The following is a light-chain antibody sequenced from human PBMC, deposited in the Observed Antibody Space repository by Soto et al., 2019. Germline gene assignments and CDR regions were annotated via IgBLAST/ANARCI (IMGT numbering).Light chain of an antibody. CDR2: SNN. V-gene: IGLV1-44*01. J-gene: IGLJ2*01. Sequence: QSVLTQPPSASGTPGQRVTISCSGSSSNIGSNTVNWYQQLPGTAPKLLIYSNNRRPSGVPDRFSGSKSGTSASLAISGLQSEDEADYCCAAWDDSLNGPVFGGGTKVTVL. CDR1: SSNIGSNT. CDR3: AAWDDSLNGPV.